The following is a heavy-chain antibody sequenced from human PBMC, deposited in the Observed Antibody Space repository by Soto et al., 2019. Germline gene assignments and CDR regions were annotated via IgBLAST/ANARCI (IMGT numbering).Heavy chain of an antibody. V-gene: IGHV3-23*01. CDR3: AKDQKRGKQLADLYYFDY. CDR1: GFTFSSYA. D-gene: IGHD6-13*01. J-gene: IGHJ4*02. CDR2: ISGSGGST. Sequence: EVQLLESGGGLVQPGGSLRLSCAASGFTFSSYAMSWVRQAPGKGLEWVSAISGSGGSTYYADSVKGRFTISRDNSKNTLYLQMNSLRAEDTAVYYCAKDQKRGKQLADLYYFDYWGQGTLVTVSS.